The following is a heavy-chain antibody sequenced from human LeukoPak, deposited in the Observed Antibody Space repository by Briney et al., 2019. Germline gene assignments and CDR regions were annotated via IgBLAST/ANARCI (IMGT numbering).Heavy chain of an antibody. D-gene: IGHD4-17*01. CDR3: ARVADSLTVTTDY. Sequence: ASVKVSCKASGYTFTGYYMHWVRQAPGQGLEWMGWINPNSGGTNYAQKLQGRVTMTTDTSTSTAYMELRSLRSDDTAVYYCARVADSLTVTTDYWGQGTLVTVSS. CDR1: GYTFTGYY. J-gene: IGHJ4*02. V-gene: IGHV1-2*02. CDR2: INPNSGGT.